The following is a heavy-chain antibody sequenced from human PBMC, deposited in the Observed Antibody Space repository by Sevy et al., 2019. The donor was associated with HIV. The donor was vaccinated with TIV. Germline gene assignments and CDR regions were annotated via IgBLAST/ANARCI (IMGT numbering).Heavy chain of an antibody. Sequence: GGSLRLSCAASGFTFSNAWMSWVRQAPGKGLEWVGRIKSKTDGGTTEYAAPVKGRFTISRDDSKNTLYLQMNSLKTEDTAVYYCTTDWYYYDSSGRYWGQGTLVTVSS. J-gene: IGHJ4*02. D-gene: IGHD3-22*01. CDR1: GFTFSNAW. CDR2: IKSKTDGGTT. CDR3: TTDWYYYDSSGRY. V-gene: IGHV3-15*01.